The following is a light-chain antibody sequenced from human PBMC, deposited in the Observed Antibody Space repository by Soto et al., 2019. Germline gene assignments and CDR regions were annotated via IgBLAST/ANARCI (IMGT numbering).Light chain of an antibody. Sequence: QSALTQPRSVSGSPGQSVSISCTGTISDVAGYNYVSWYQHHPGKAPKLLISDVTKRPSWVPDRFSGSKSGNTASLTISELQAEDEADYYCSSYAGNNNLGFGGGTKVTVL. J-gene: IGLJ2*01. V-gene: IGLV2-11*01. CDR1: ISDVAGYNY. CDR3: SSYAGNNNLG. CDR2: DVT.